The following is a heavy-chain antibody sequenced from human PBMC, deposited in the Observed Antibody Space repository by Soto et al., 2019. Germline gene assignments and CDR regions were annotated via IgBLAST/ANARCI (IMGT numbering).Heavy chain of an antibody. D-gene: IGHD6-19*01. CDR2: IYTSGST. V-gene: IGHV4-4*07. CDR1: GGSISSYY. Sequence: SETLSLTCTVSGGSISSYYWSWIRQPAGKGLEWIGRIYTSGSTNYNPSLKSRVTMSVDTSKNQFSLKLSSVTAADTAVYYCARDHLTVAGTGIYADPWGQGTLVTVSS. J-gene: IGHJ5*02. CDR3: ARDHLTVAGTGIYADP.